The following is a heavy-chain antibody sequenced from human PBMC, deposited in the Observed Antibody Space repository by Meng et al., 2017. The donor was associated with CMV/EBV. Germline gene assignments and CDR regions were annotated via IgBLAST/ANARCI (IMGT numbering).Heavy chain of an antibody. CDR1: GFTFSSYS. J-gene: IGHJ4*02. Sequence: GESLKISCAASGFTFSSYSMNWVRQAPGKGLEWVSSISSSSSYIYYADSVKGRFTISRDNAKNSLYLQMNSLRAEDTAVYYCARVTSYCSSTSCLDHWGQGTLVTVSS. D-gene: IGHD2-2*01. CDR3: ARVTSYCSSTSCLDH. CDR2: ISSSSSYI. V-gene: IGHV3-21*01.